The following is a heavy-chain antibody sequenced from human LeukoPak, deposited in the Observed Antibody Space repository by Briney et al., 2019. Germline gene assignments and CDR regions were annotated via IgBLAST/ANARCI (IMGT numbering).Heavy chain of an antibody. CDR2: IRYDGSNK. J-gene: IGHJ3*02. CDR3: AKEFWGYVAFDI. V-gene: IGHV3-30*02. CDR1: GFTFSSYG. D-gene: IGHD7-27*01. Sequence: GGSLRLSCAASGFTFSSYGMHWVRQAPGKGLEWVAFIRYDGSNKYYADSVKGRFTISRENSKNTLYLQMNSLRAEDTAVYYCAKEFWGYVAFDIWGQGTMVTVSS.